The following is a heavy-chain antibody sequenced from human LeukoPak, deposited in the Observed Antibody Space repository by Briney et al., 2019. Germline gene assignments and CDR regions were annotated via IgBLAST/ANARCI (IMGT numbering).Heavy chain of an antibody. CDR2: ISVFNCNT. CDR1: GYTFTSYG. CDR3: ARDIEQEMAKEDFDYYYMDV. D-gene: IGHD5-24*01. Sequence: GASVNVSCKASGYTFTSYGITWVRQAPGQGRAWMGWISVFNCNTKESQKFQDRVIMTADTSTGTAYMELRSLRSDDTAVYYGARDIEQEMAKEDFDYYYMDVWGKGTTVIVSS. J-gene: IGHJ6*03. V-gene: IGHV1-18*01.